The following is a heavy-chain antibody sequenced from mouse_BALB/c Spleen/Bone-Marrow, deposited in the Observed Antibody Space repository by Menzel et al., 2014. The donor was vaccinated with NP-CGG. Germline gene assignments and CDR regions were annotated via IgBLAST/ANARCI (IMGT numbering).Heavy chain of an antibody. CDR2: ISTYSGNT. CDR1: GYTFTNYA. V-gene: IGHV1-67*01. CDR3: ASPIYYGNYEGFAY. Sequence: QVQLKDSGPELVRPGVSVKISCKVSGYTFTNYAMHWVKQSHAKSLEWIGVISTYSGNTNYNQKFKGKATMTVDKSSSTAYMELARLTSEDSAIYYCASPIYYGNYEGFAYWGQGTLVTASA. D-gene: IGHD2-1*01. J-gene: IGHJ3*01.